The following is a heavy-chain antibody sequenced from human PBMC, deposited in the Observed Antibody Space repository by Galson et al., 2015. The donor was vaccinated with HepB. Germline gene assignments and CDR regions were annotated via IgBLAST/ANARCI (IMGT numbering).Heavy chain of an antibody. V-gene: IGHV3-7*01. D-gene: IGHD3-22*01. CDR1: GFTFSSYW. Sequence: SLRLSCAASGFTFSSYWMSWVRQAPGKGLEWVANIKQDGSEKYYVDSVKGRFTISRDNSKNTLYLQMNSLRAEDTAVYYCAKALYYYDPYYYYGMDVWGQGTTVTVSS. CDR2: IKQDGSEK. CDR3: AKALYYYDPYYYYGMDV. J-gene: IGHJ6*02.